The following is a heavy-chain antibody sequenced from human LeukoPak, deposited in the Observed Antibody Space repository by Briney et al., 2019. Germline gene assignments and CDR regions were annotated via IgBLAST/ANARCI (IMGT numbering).Heavy chain of an antibody. CDR2: ISSTTNNI. CDR1: GFTFSSYS. J-gene: IGHJ4*02. V-gene: IGHV3-21*01. Sequence: GGSLRLSCAASGFTFSSYSMNWVRRAPGKGLEWVSSISSTTNNIYYADSVRGRFTISSDNAKNSRYVQMNSLRAEDTAVYYCASLRYSGYDVDYWGQGTLVTVSS. D-gene: IGHD5-12*01. CDR3: ASLRYSGYDVDY.